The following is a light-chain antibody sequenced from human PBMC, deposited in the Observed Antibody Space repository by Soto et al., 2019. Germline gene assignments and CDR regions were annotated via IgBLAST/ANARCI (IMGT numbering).Light chain of an antibody. V-gene: IGKV3-15*01. CDR2: GAS. J-gene: IGKJ1*01. CDR1: QSVSSN. Sequence: IVITRSPATLSVSPWERSTLSCMASQSVSSNLAWYQQKPGQAPRLLIYGASTRATGIPARFSGSGSGTEFTLTISSMKSEDFEVYYCQQYNDWPRTFGQGTKVDIK. CDR3: QQYNDWPRT.